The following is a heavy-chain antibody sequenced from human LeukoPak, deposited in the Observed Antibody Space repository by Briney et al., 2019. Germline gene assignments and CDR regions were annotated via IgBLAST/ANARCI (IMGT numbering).Heavy chain of an antibody. V-gene: IGHV3-74*01. J-gene: IGHJ6*02. CDR3: ARSPAGTYTMDV. CDR2: VNRDGGPA. D-gene: IGHD3-10*01. CDR1: GLTFSDYL. Sequence: PGGSLTLFHAASGLTFSDYLIHSVRQPAGRGRLWVSRVNRDGGPATYADSVKGRFTVSRDNAKSTLYLQMNSLRAEDTAVYYCARSPAGTYTMDVWGQGTTVTVSS.